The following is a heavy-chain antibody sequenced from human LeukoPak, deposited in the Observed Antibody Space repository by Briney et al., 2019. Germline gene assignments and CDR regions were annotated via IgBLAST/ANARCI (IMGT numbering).Heavy chain of an antibody. CDR1: GGSFSGYY. Sequence: SETLSLTCAVYGGSFSGYYWSWIRQPPGKGLEWIGEINHSGSTNYNPSLKSRVTISVDTSKNQFSLKLSSVTAADTAVYYCARGAGYSSGWRNVFDYWGQGTLVTVSS. V-gene: IGHV4-34*01. CDR2: INHSGST. CDR3: ARGAGYSSGWRNVFDY. J-gene: IGHJ4*02. D-gene: IGHD6-19*01.